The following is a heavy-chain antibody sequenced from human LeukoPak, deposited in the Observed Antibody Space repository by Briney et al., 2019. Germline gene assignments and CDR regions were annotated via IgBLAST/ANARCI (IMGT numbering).Heavy chain of an antibody. J-gene: IGHJ4*02. V-gene: IGHV4-38-2*02. Sequence: SETLSLTRTVSGYSIRSGFYWGWIRQPPGKGLEWIGNIYHSGITYYTPSLKSRVTISVDTSKNQFYLKLSSVTAADTAVYYCARAVGSFDWLPLFDYWGQGTLVTVSS. CDR2: IYHSGIT. CDR3: ARAVGSFDWLPLFDY. D-gene: IGHD3-9*01. CDR1: GYSIRSGFY.